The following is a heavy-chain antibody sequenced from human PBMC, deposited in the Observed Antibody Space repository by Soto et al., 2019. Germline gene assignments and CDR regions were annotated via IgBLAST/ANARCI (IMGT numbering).Heavy chain of an antibody. CDR2: ISSSSSYI. Sequence: GGSLRLSCAASGFTFSSYSMNWVRQAPGKGLEWVSSISSSSSYIYYADSVKGRFTISRDNAKNSLYLQMNSLRAEDTAVYYGARVSPTVTYYYYGMDVWGQGTTVTVSS. CDR1: GFTFSSYS. V-gene: IGHV3-21*01. D-gene: IGHD4-4*01. CDR3: ARVSPTVTYYYYGMDV. J-gene: IGHJ6*02.